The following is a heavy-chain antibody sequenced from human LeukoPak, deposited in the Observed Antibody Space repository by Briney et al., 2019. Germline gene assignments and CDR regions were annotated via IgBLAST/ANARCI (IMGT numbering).Heavy chain of an antibody. V-gene: IGHV1-46*01. D-gene: IGHD6-19*01. J-gene: IGHJ5*02. CDR1: GYTFTNYY. CDR3: ARAEWLVRNWFDP. Sequence: ASVKVSCNASGYTFTNYYIHWVRQAPGQGLEWMGLINPGGDNTNYAQKFQGRVTITADKSTSTAYMELSSLRSEDTAVYHCARAEWLVRNWFDPWGQGTLVTVSS. CDR2: INPGGDNT.